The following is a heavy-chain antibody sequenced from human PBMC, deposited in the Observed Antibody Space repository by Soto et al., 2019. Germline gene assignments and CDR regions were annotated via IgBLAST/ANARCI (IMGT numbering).Heavy chain of an antibody. D-gene: IGHD6-13*01. Sequence: SETLSLTCTVSGGSISSSSYYWGWIRQPPGKGLEWIGSIYYSGSTYYNPSLKSRVTISVDTSKNQFSLKLSSVTAADTAVYYGARESRIAAADAFDIWGQGTMVTVSS. CDR2: IYYSGST. CDR3: ARESRIAAADAFDI. CDR1: GGSISSSSYY. V-gene: IGHV4-39*02. J-gene: IGHJ3*02.